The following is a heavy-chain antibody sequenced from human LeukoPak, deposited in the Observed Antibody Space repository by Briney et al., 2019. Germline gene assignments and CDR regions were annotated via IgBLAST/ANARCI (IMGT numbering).Heavy chain of an antibody. Sequence: SETLSLTCTVSGGSISSSSYYWGWIRQPPGKGLEWIGRIYTSGSTNYNPSLKSRVTISVDTSKNQFSLKLSSVTAADTAVYYCARSLSNAYCSSTSCYLSWFDPWGQGTLVTVSS. J-gene: IGHJ5*02. D-gene: IGHD2-2*01. CDR3: ARSLSNAYCSSTSCYLSWFDP. CDR2: IYTSGST. CDR1: GGSISSSSYY. V-gene: IGHV4-39*07.